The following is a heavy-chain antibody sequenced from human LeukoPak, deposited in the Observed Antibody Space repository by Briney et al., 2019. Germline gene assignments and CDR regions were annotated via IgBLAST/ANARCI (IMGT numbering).Heavy chain of an antibody. Sequence: GGSLRLSCTASGFTFGDYAMSWFRQAPGKGLEWVGFIRSKAYGGTTEYAASVKGRFTISRDDSKSIAYLQMNSLKTEDTAVYYCTRDTKKDCSSTSCYYVGDSYYYYMDVWGKGTTVTVSS. CDR2: IRSKAYGGTT. CDR1: GFTFGDYA. D-gene: IGHD2-2*01. CDR3: TRDTKKDCSSTSCYYVGDSYYYYMDV. J-gene: IGHJ6*03. V-gene: IGHV3-49*03.